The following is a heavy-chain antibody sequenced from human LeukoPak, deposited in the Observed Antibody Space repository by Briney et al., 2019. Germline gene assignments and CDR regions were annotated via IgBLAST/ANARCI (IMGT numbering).Heavy chain of an antibody. V-gene: IGHV3-53*01. CDR1: GFTVSSNY. Sequence: GGSLRLSCAASGFTVSSNYMSWVRQAPGKGLEWVSVIYSGGSTYYADSVKGRLTISRDNSKNTLYLQMNSLRAEDTAVYYCARHRDGYNPDYWGQGTLVTVSS. D-gene: IGHD5-24*01. J-gene: IGHJ4*02. CDR2: IYSGGST. CDR3: ARHRDGYNPDY.